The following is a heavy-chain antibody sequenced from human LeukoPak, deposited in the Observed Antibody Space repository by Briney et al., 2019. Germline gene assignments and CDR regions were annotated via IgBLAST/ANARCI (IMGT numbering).Heavy chain of an antibody. CDR1: SGSISSGDYY. CDR3: ARDSGPYGYYSFDY. D-gene: IGHD5-18*01. V-gene: IGHV4-30-4*01. J-gene: IGHJ4*02. CDR2: IYYSGST. Sequence: PSETLSLTCTVSSGSISSGDYYWSWIRQPPGKGLEWIGYIYYSGSTYYNPSLKSRVTISVDTSKNQFSLKLSSVTAADTAVYYCARDSGPYGYYSFDYRGQGTLVTVSS.